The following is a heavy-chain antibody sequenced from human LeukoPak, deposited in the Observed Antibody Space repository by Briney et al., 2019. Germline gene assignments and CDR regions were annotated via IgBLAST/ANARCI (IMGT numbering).Heavy chain of an antibody. CDR1: GFTFSSYS. J-gene: IGHJ4*02. Sequence: GGSLRLSCAASGFTFSSYSMNWFRQAPGKGLEWVSSISSSSSYIYYADSVKGRFAISRDNAKNSLYLQMNSLRAEDTAVYYCARDLRLIGGVIGLFDYWGQGTLVTVSS. CDR2: ISSSSSYI. V-gene: IGHV3-21*01. D-gene: IGHD3-16*02. CDR3: ARDLRLIGGVIGLFDY.